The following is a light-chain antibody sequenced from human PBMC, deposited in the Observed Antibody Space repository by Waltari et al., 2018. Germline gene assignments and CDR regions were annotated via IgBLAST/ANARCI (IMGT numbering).Light chain of an antibody. Sequence: EIVMTQSPATLSVSPGERATLSCRASQSVSSNLAWYQQTPGQAPRLLIYGASTRATGIPARFSGSGSWTEFTLTISSLQSEDFAVYYCQQYNNWPPWTFGQGTKVEIK. CDR2: GAS. CDR1: QSVSSN. CDR3: QQYNNWPPWT. J-gene: IGKJ1*01. V-gene: IGKV3-15*01.